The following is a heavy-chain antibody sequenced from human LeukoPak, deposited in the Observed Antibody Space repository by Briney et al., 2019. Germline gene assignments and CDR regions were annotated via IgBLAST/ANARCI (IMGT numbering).Heavy chain of an antibody. CDR2: IYYSGST. J-gene: IGHJ5*02. V-gene: IGHV4-59*01. Sequence: SETLSLTCTVSGGSISSYYWSWIRQPPGKGLEWIGYIYYSGSTNYNPSLKSRVTISVDTSKNQFSLKLSSVTAADTAVYYCARDRYSGSYYWFDPWGQGTLVTVSS. D-gene: IGHD1-26*01. CDR1: GGSISSYY. CDR3: ARDRYSGSYYWFDP.